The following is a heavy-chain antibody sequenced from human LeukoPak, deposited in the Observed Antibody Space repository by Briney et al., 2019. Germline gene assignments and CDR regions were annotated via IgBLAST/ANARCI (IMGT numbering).Heavy chain of an antibody. D-gene: IGHD2-2*01. Sequence: PSETLSLTCTVSGYSISSGYYWGWIRQPPAKGLEWIGSIYHSGSTYYNPSLKSRVTISVDKSKNQFSLKLSSVTAADTAVYYCARRGSSTSLQDYYYYYMDVWGKGTTVTVSS. CDR1: GYSISSGYY. CDR2: IYHSGST. CDR3: ARRGSSTSLQDYYYYYMDV. V-gene: IGHV4-38-2*02. J-gene: IGHJ6*03.